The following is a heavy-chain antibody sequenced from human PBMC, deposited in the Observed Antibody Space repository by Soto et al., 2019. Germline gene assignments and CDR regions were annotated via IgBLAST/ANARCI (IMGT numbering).Heavy chain of an antibody. CDR3: ARHYREYFDY. D-gene: IGHD4-4*01. V-gene: IGHV4-39*01. CDR1: GGSISSSSYY. CDR2: IYYSGST. J-gene: IGHJ4*02. Sequence: SSETLSLTCTVSGGSISSSSYYWGWIRQPPGKGLEWIGSIYYSGSTYYNPSLKSRVTISVDTSKNQFSLKLSSVTAADTAVYYCARHYREYFDYWGQGTLVTGSS.